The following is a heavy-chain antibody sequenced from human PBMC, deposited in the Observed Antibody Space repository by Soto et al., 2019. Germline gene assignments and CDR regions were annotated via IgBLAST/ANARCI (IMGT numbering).Heavy chain of an antibody. Sequence: PGGSLRLSCAASGFTFSSYGMHWVRQAPGKGLEWVAVISHDGSNKYYADSVKGRFTIPRDNSKNTLYLQMNSLRAEDTAVYYCAKAKYSSSWYSYGMDVWGQGTTVTDSS. CDR2: ISHDGSNK. V-gene: IGHV3-30*18. CDR1: GFTFSSYG. CDR3: AKAKYSSSWYSYGMDV. J-gene: IGHJ6*02. D-gene: IGHD6-13*01.